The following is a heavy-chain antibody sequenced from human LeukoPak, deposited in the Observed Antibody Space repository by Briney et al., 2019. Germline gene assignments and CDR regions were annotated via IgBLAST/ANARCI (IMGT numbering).Heavy chain of an antibody. Sequence: SETLSLTCAVSGGPISSSNWWSWVRQPPGKGLEWIGEIYHSGSTNYNPSLKSRVTISVDKSKNQFSLKLSSVTAADTAVYYCARVVRGYVDYYGMDVWGQGTTVTVSS. CDR1: GGPISSSNW. J-gene: IGHJ6*02. CDR3: ARVVRGYVDYYGMDV. CDR2: IYHSGST. V-gene: IGHV4-4*02. D-gene: IGHD5-12*01.